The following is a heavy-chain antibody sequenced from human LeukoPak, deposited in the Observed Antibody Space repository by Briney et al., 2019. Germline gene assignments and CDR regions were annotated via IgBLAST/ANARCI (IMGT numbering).Heavy chain of an antibody. CDR3: ARGSQSYYDILTGSGAFDI. V-gene: IGHV1-69*06. J-gene: IGHJ3*02. Sequence: GASVKVSCKASGGTFSSYAISWVRQAPGQGLEWMGGIIPIFGTANYAQKFQGRVTITADTSTSTAYMELSSLRSEDTAVYYCARGSQSYYDILTGSGAFDIWGQGTMVTVSS. D-gene: IGHD3-9*01. CDR2: IIPIFGTA. CDR1: GGTFSSYA.